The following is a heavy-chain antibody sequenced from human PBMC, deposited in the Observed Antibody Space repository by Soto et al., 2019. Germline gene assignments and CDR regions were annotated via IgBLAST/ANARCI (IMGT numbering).Heavy chain of an antibody. D-gene: IGHD3-10*01. J-gene: IGHJ3*02. CDR2: IYYSGST. V-gene: IGHV4-59*01. CDR1: GGSISSYY. CDR3: ARDYGSGSSDAFDI. Sequence: SETLSLTCTVSGGSISSYYWSWIRQPPGKGLEWIGYIYYSGSTNYNPSLKSRVTISVDTSKNQFSLKLSSVTAADTAVYYCARDYGSGSSDAFDIWGQGTMVTVSS.